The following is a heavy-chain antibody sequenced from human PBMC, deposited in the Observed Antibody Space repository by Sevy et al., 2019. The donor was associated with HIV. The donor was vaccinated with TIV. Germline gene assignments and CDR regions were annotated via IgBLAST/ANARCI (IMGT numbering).Heavy chain of an antibody. V-gene: IGHV4-39*01. CDR2: MYYSGST. D-gene: IGHD3-22*01. CDR3: ARAGDYYDSSGYKSDPEDFQH. Sequence: SETLSLTCTVSGGSISSSSYYWGWIRQPPGKGLERIGSMYYSGSTYYNPSLKSRVTISVETSKNQFSLKLSSVTAADTAVHYCARAGDYYDSSGYKSDPEDFQHWGQGTLVTVSS. J-gene: IGHJ1*01. CDR1: GGSISSSSYY.